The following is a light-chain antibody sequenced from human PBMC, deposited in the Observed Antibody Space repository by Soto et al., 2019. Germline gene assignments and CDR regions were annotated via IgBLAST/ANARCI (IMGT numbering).Light chain of an antibody. V-gene: IGLV2-8*01. CDR3: SSYAGSNNVI. CDR1: ASNVGGYNY. CDR2: KSR. J-gene: IGLJ2*01. Sequence: QSALTQPPSASGSPGQSVTISCTGAASNVGGYNYVSWYQQHPGKAPKLIISKSRARPSGVPDRFSGSKSGNTASLTVSGLQAEDEAEYYCSSYAGSNNVIFGGGTKVTVL.